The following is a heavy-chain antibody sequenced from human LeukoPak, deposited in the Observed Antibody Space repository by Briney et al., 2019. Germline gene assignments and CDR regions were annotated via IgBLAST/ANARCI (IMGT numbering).Heavy chain of an antibody. CDR1: GGSFSSGGYY. CDR3: ARENFVRQQQLCWFDP. D-gene: IGHD6-13*01. V-gene: IGHV4-31*03. J-gene: IGHJ5*02. Sequence: SETLSLTCTVSGGSFSSGGYYWSWIRQHPGKGLEWIGYIYYSGSTYYNPSLKSRVTISVDTSKNQFSLKLSSVTAADTAVYYCARENFVRQQQLCWFDPWGQGTLVTVSS. CDR2: IYYSGST.